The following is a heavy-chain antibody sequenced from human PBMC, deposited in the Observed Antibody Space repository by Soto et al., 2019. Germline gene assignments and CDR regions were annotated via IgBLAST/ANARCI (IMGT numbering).Heavy chain of an antibody. J-gene: IGHJ4*02. Sequence: SVKVSCKAAGGTFSSYAISWVRQAPGQGLEWMGGIIPIFGTANYAQKFQGRVTITADESTSTAYMELSSLRSEDTAVYYCASKVEMATVFDYWGQGTLVTVSS. CDR1: GGTFSSYA. D-gene: IGHD4-4*01. CDR2: IIPIFGTA. CDR3: ASKVEMATVFDY. V-gene: IGHV1-69*13.